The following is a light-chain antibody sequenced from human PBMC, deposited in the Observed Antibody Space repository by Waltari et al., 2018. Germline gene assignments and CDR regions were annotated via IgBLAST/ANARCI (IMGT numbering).Light chain of an antibody. Sequence: QSALTQPAPVSGSPGQSITIPCTGTSSDVGSYNLVSWYEQHPGKAPKFVIYEVSKRPAGVSNRVSGSKPGNTASLAISGLQAEDEADYYCCSYAGSSTVVVFGGGTKLTVL. CDR3: CSYAGSSTVVV. CDR1: SSDVGSYNL. CDR2: EVS. J-gene: IGLJ2*01. V-gene: IGLV2-23*02.